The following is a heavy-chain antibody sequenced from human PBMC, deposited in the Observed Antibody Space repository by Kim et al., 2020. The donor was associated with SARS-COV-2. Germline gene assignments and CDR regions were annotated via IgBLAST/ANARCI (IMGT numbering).Heavy chain of an antibody. J-gene: IGHJ6*03. Sequence: LQSRVTISVDTSKNPFSLKLSSVTAADTAVYYCARHFYNPYYYYYYMDVWGKGTTVTVSS. V-gene: IGHV4-39*01. D-gene: IGHD1-1*01. CDR3: ARHFYNPYYYYYYMDV.